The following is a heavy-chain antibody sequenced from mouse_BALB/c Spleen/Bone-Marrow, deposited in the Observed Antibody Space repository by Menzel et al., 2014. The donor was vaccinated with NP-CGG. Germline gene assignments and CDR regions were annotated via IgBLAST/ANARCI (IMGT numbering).Heavy chain of an antibody. CDR3: ARPYYYGYDY. D-gene: IGHD1-1*02. J-gene: IGHJ2*01. CDR2: INPSSDYT. CDR1: GYTFTTXT. Sequence: QVQLQQSGAELARPGASVKMSCKASGYTFTTXTXHWVKQRPXXGLEWIGYINPSSDYTHYNQKFKDKATLTADKSSSTADMQLSSLTSEDSAVYDCARPYYYGYDYWGQGTTLTVSS. V-gene: IGHV1-4*01.